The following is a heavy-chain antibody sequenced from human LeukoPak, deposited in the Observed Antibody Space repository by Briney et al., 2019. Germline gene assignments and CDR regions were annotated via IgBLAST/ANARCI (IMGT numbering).Heavy chain of an antibody. Sequence: PSETLSLTCAVYGGSFSGYYWSWIRQPPGKGLEWIGEINHSGSTNYNPSLKSRVTISVDTSKNQFSLKLSSVTAADTAVYYCASTPWYSSGSYGLVADYWGPGTLVTVSS. CDR2: INHSGST. J-gene: IGHJ4*02. D-gene: IGHD6-19*01. CDR1: GGSFSGYY. CDR3: ASTPWYSSGSYGLVADY. V-gene: IGHV4-34*01.